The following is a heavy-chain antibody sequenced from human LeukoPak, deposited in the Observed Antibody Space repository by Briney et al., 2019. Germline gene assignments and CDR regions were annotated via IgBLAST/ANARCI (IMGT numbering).Heavy chain of an antibody. V-gene: IGHV3-21*06. Sequence: KSGGSLRLSCAASGFTFSSYSMNWVRQTPGKGLERVSSISSSSSYIYYADSVKGRFTISRDNAKNSLYLQMNCLRAEDTAVYYCARDKKTDDYGDYWPWVVDYWGQGTLVTVSS. CDR3: ARDKKTDDYGDYWPWVVDY. J-gene: IGHJ4*02. CDR1: GFTFSSYS. D-gene: IGHD4-17*01. CDR2: ISSSSSYI.